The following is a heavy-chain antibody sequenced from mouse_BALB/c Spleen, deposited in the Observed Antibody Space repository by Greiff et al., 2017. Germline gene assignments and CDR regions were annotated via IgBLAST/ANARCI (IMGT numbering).Heavy chain of an antibody. CDR3: AKGYDGPYWYFDV. CDR1: GYSFTSYY. Sequence: VQLQQSGPELMKPGASVKISCKASGYSFTSYYMHWVKQSHGKSLEWIGYIDPFNGGTSYNQKFKGKATLTVDKSSSTAYMHLSSLTSEDSAVYYCAKGYDGPYWYFDVWGAGTTVTVSS. J-gene: IGHJ1*01. V-gene: IGHV1S135*01. D-gene: IGHD2-14*01. CDR2: IDPFNGGT.